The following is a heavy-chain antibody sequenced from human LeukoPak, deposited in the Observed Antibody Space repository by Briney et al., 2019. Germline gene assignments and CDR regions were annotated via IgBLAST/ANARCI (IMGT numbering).Heavy chain of an antibody. D-gene: IGHD3-3*01. Sequence: SETLSLTCAVYGGSFSGYYWSWIRQPPGKGLEWIGEINHSGSTNYNPSLKSRVTISVDTSKNQFSLKLSSVTAADTAVYYCARRFLTLDYWGRGTLVTVSS. CDR1: GGSFSGYY. CDR2: INHSGST. CDR3: ARRFLTLDY. V-gene: IGHV4-34*01. J-gene: IGHJ4*02.